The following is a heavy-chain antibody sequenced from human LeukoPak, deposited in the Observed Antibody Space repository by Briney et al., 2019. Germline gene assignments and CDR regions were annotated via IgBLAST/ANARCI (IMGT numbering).Heavy chain of an antibody. CDR1: GFTLDDSA. J-gene: IGHJ5*02. D-gene: IGHD1-26*01. CDR3: AKGVRSGTYYNCVDP. V-gene: IGHV3-43*02. Sequence: GGSLRLSCVASGFTLDDSALHWVRQAPGKGLEWISLISGDGDNTYYADSVKGRFTISRDTSTNSLYLQMSSLRDEDTAFYYCAKGVRSGTYYNCVDPWGQGTLVTVSS. CDR2: ISGDGDNT.